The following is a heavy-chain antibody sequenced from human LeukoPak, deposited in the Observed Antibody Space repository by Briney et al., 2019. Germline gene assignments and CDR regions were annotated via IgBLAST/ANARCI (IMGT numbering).Heavy chain of an antibody. Sequence: SETLSLTCTVSGTSITRTYWSWIRQPPGRGLESVGYVYDTGDTNYNPSPKSRVTMSLDTSKNQFSLTLTSVTAADTAIYYCARRGTSGNYQMLHFDSWGQGILVTVSS. CDR3: ARRGTSGNYQMLHFDS. CDR1: GTSITRTY. CDR2: VYDTGDT. V-gene: IGHV4-59*08. J-gene: IGHJ4*02. D-gene: IGHD1-7*01.